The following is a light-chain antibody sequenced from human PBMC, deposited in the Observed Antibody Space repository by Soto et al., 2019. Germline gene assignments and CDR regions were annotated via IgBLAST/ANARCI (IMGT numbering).Light chain of an antibody. CDR3: CSYAGTYTGV. CDR2: DVI. CDR1: ISDVGDYNY. Sequence: QSALTQPRSVSGSPGQSVTISCTGTISDVGDYNYVSWYQQHPGKAPKLMIYDVIKRPSGVPDRFSGSKSGNTASPSISGLQAEDEADYYCCSYAGTYTGVFGGGTKLTVL. V-gene: IGLV2-11*01. J-gene: IGLJ3*02.